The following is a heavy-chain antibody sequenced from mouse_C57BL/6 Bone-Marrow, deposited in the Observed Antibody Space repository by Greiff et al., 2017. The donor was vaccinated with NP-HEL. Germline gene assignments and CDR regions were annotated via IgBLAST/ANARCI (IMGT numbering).Heavy chain of an antibody. V-gene: IGHV7-3*01. J-gene: IGHJ3*01. CDR1: GFTFTDYY. Sequence: EVKVVESGGGLVQPGGSLSLSCAASGFTFTDYYMSWVRQPPGKALEWLGFIRNKANGYTTEYSASVKGRFTISRDNSQSILYLQRNALRAEDSATYYCASHYYGSTWFAYWGQGTLVTVSA. CDR3: ASHYYGSTWFAY. D-gene: IGHD1-1*01. CDR2: IRNKANGYTT.